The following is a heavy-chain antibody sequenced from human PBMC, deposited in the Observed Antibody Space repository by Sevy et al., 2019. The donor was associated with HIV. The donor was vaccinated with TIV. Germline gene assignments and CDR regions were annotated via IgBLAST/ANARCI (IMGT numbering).Heavy chain of an antibody. CDR2: INPSGGST. J-gene: IGHJ4*02. Sequence: ASVKVSCNASGYTFTSYYMHWVRQAPGQGLEWMGIINPSGGSTSYAQKFQGRVTMTRDTSTSTVYMELSSLRSEDTAVYYCARAHIRYCSGGSCYLNYWGQGTLVTVSS. CDR3: ARAHIRYCSGGSCYLNY. V-gene: IGHV1-46*01. D-gene: IGHD2-15*01. CDR1: GYTFTSYY.